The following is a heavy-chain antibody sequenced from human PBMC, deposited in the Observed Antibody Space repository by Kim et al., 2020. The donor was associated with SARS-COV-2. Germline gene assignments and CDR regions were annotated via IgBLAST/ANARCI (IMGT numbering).Heavy chain of an antibody. CDR3: ATDFNWSYDH. V-gene: IGHV1-2*02. Sequence: GATKLAENVQGRVTMTRDMSINAAYMELSSLTSGDTAVYYCATDFNWSYDHWGQGTLVSVSS. CDR2: GAT. J-gene: IGHJ4*02. D-gene: IGHD1-20*01.